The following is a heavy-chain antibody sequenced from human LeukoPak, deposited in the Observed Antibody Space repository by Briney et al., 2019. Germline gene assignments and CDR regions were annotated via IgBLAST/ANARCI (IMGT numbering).Heavy chain of an antibody. J-gene: IGHJ6*03. V-gene: IGHV3-11*01. D-gene: IGHD6-13*01. CDR2: ISSSGSTI. CDR1: GFTFRDYY. CDR3: ARAKAAAANYYYYYMDV. Sequence: PGGSLRLSCAASGFTFRDYYMSWIRQAPGKGLEWVSYISSSGSTIYYADSVKGRFTISRDNAKNSLYLQMNSLRAEDTAVYYCARAKAAAANYYYYYMDVWGKGTTVTVSS.